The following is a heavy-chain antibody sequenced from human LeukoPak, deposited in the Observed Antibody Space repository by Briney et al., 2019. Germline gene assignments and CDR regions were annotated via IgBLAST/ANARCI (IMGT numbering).Heavy chain of an antibody. CDR1: GFTVSSDY. D-gene: IGHD4-17*01. Sequence: PGGSLRLSCAASGFTVSSDYMSWVRQAPGKGLEWVSVIYSGGSTYYADSVKGRFTISRDNSKNTLYLQMNSLRAEDTAVYYCARVRTTDSFDPWGQGTLVTVSS. CDR2: IYSGGST. CDR3: ARVRTTDSFDP. V-gene: IGHV3-66*01. J-gene: IGHJ5*02.